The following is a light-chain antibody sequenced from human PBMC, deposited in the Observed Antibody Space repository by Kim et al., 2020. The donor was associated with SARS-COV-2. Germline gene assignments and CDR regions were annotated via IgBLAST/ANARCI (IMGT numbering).Light chain of an antibody. CDR2: DVT. Sequence: QSALTQPASVSGSPGQSITISCTGTNSDIGGYNYVSWYQQHPGKAPKLMIYDVTKRPSGVSNRFSGSKFGNTASLTISGLQADDEADYYCSSYTSSKTWVFGGGTQLTVL. J-gene: IGLJ3*02. CDR3: SSYTSSKTWV. CDR1: NSDIGGYNY. V-gene: IGLV2-14*03.